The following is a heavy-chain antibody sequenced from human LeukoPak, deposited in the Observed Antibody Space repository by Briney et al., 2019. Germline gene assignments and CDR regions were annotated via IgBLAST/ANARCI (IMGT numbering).Heavy chain of an antibody. CDR2: IYHSGST. Sequence: SETLSLTCAVSGYSISSGYYWGWIRQPPGKGLEWIGSIYHSGSTYYNPSLKSRATISVDTSKNQFSLKLSSVTAADTAVYYCAREARIAAAGIGYWGQGTLVTVSS. CDR3: AREARIAAAGIGY. J-gene: IGHJ4*02. D-gene: IGHD6-13*01. CDR1: GYSISSGYY. V-gene: IGHV4-38-2*02.